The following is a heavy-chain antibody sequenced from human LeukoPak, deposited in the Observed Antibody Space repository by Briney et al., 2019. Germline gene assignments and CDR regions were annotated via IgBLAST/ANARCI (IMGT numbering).Heavy chain of an antibody. D-gene: IGHD3-22*01. V-gene: IGHV3-21*01. CDR1: GFTFSSYS. J-gene: IGHJ4*02. Sequence: GGSLRLSCAASGFTFSSYSMNWVRQAPGKGLKWVSSISSSSSYIYYADSVKGRFTISRDNAKNSLYLQMNSLRAEDTAVYYCARDRYYYDSSGYYPGFDYWGQGTLVTVSS. CDR2: ISSSSSYI. CDR3: ARDRYYYDSSGYYPGFDY.